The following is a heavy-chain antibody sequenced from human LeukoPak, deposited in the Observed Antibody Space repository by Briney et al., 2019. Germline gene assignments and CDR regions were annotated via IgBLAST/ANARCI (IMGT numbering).Heavy chain of an antibody. J-gene: IGHJ4*02. CDR1: GYSISSGYY. CDR3: ARAQYTYGHTRRYYFDY. CDR2: IYYSGST. V-gene: IGHV4-38-2*02. D-gene: IGHD5-18*01. Sequence: PSETLSLTCTVSGYSISSGYYWGWIRQPPGKGLEWIGSIYYSGSTYYNPSLKSRVTISVDTSKNQFSLKLSSVTAADTAVYYCARAQYTYGHTRRYYFDYWGQGTLVTVSS.